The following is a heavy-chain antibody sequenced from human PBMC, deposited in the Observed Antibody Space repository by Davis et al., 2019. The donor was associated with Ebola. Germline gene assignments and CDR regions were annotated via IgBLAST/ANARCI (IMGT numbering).Heavy chain of an antibody. V-gene: IGHV3-7*04. CDR1: TFTFSRYW. Sequence: GESLKISCAASTFTFSRYWMSWVRQAPGKGLEWVANIKQDGSEKYYVDSVKGRFTISRDNSKNTLYLQMNSLRAEDTAVYYCARGGTVTHFDYWGQGTLVTVSS. CDR2: IKQDGSEK. CDR3: ARGGTVTHFDY. J-gene: IGHJ4*02. D-gene: IGHD4-17*01.